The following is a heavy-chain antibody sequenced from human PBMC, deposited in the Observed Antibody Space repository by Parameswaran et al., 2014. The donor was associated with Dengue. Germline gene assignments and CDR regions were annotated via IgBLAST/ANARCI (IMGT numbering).Heavy chain of an antibody. D-gene: IGHD6-19*01. CDR3: ARVRYSSGVDY. V-gene: IGHV4-34*01. CDR2: INHSGST. Sequence: VRQAPGKGLEWIGEINHSGSTNYNPSLKSRVTISVDTSKNQFSLKLSSVTAADTAVYYCARVRYSSGVDYWGQGTLVTVSS. J-gene: IGHJ4*02.